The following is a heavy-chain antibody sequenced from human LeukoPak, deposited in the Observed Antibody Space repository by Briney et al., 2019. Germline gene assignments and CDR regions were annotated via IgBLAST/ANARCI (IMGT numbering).Heavy chain of an antibody. J-gene: IGHJ6*02. V-gene: IGHV4-34*01. Sequence: SETLSLTCAVYGGSFSRGASVSDYCWTWIRQSPGRGLEWIGETTPSGTANYNPSLTSRVTISGDSSKEQFYLRLSPVTAADTAVYYCARSPRADETTFGTDYYFGMDVWGQGTTVTVSS. CDR3: ARSPRADETTFGTDYYFGMDV. D-gene: IGHD3-16*01. CDR2: TTPSGTA. CDR1: GGSFSRGASVSDYC.